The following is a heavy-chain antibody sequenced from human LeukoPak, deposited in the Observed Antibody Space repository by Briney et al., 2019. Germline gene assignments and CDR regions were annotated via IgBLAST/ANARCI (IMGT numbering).Heavy chain of an antibody. Sequence: GGSLRLSCAASGFTFSSYAMSWVRQAPGKGLEWVSAISGSGGSTYYADSVKGRFTISRDNSKNTLHLQMNSLRAEDTAVYYCAKPIRPAAIPYLGYWGQGTLVTVSS. D-gene: IGHD2-2*02. V-gene: IGHV3-23*01. CDR2: ISGSGGST. CDR3: AKPIRPAAIPYLGY. CDR1: GFTFSSYA. J-gene: IGHJ4*02.